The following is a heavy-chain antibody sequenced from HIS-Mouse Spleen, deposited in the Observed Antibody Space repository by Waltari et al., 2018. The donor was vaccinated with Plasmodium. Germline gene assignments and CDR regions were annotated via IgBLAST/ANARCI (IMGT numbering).Heavy chain of an antibody. CDR1: GCSISSSSYY. V-gene: IGHV4-39*07. J-gene: IGHJ4*02. CDR3: ARDRITGTSYFDY. Sequence: QLQLQESGPGLVKPSETLSLTCTVSGCSISSSSYYWRWIRQPPGKGLEWIGSIYYSGSTYYNPSLKSRVTISVDTSKNQFSLKLSSVTAADTAVYYCARDRITGTSYFDYWGQGTLVTVSS. CDR2: IYYSGST. D-gene: IGHD1-7*01.